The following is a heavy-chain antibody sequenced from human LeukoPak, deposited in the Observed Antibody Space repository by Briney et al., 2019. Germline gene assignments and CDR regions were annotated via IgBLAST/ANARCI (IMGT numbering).Heavy chain of an antibody. Sequence: PSETLSLTCAVSGGSINSHYWGWIRQPPGKGRQLIGDIYSTGKNNYNPSLKSRVTISLDTSKSHLSLNLTSVLAADTAIYYCVRRDTGWNYFDYWGQGILVTVSS. J-gene: IGHJ4*02. CDR3: VRRDTGWNYFDY. CDR1: GGSINSHY. CDR2: IYSTGKN. D-gene: IGHD6-19*01. V-gene: IGHV4-4*08.